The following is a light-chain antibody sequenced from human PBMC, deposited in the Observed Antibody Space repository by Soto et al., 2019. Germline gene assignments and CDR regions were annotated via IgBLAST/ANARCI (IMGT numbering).Light chain of an antibody. CDR1: SGGIASNY. Sequence: NFMLTQPHSVSESPGKTVTISCTRSSGGIASNYVQWFQRRPGSAPTTVIYENNQRPSGVPERFSGSIDSSSNSASLTISGLRTEDEADYKCQSYDNNSHGDVVFGGGTKLTVL. CDR3: QSYDNNSHGDVV. CDR2: ENN. J-gene: IGLJ2*01. V-gene: IGLV6-57*04.